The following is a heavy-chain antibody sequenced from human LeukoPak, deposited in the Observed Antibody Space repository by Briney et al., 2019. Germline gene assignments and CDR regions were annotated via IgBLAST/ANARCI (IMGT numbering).Heavy chain of an antibody. D-gene: IGHD2-2*01. CDR2: IYSGGST. CDR3: ARADCSSASCYQGGYWFDP. V-gene: IGHV3-66*01. Sequence: PGGSLRLSCAASGFTVSSNYMSWVRRAPGKGLEWVSVIYSGGSTYYADSVKGRFTISRDNAKNSLYLQMNSLRAEDTAVYYCARADCSSASCYQGGYWFDPWGQGTLVTVSS. CDR1: GFTVSSNY. J-gene: IGHJ5*02.